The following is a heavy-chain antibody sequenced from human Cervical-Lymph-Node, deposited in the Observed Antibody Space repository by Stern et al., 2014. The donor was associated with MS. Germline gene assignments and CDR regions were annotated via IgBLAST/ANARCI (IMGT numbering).Heavy chain of an antibody. J-gene: IGHJ6*02. CDR3: AKDFDIYYYYGMDV. CDR2: TSYDGSDK. Sequence: VQLVESGGGAVQSGRSLRLSCAASGFTFSSYGMHWVRPAPGKGLEWGAVTSYDGSDKYYADSVKGRFTISRDNSKNTLYLQMNSLRAEDTAVYYCAKDFDIYYYYGMDVWGQGTTVTVSS. D-gene: IGHD2-15*01. V-gene: IGHV3-30*18. CDR1: GFTFSSYG.